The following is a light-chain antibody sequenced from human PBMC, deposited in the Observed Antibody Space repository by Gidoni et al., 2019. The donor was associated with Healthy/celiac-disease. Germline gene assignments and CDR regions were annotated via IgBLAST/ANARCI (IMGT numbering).Light chain of an antibody. CDR2: DVS. CDR1: SSDVGGYSY. J-gene: IGLJ1*01. V-gene: IGLV2-14*01. CDR3: SSYTSTSTYV. Sequence: QSALTQPACVSGSPGQSITISCTGTSSDVGGYSYVSWYQQHPGKAPKLMIYDVSNRPAGVSNRFSGSQSGNTASLTISGLQAEDEADYYCSSYTSTSTYVFGTGTKVTVL.